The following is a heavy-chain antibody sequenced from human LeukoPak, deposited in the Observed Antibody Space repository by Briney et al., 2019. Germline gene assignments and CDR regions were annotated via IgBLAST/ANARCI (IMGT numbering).Heavy chain of an antibody. D-gene: IGHD2-2*01. Sequence: SQTLSLTCAVYGGSFSGYYWSWIRQPPGKGLEWIGEINHSGSTNYNPPLKSRVTISVDTSKNQFSLKLSSVTAADTAVYYCASGYQLPYYWGQGTLVTVSS. J-gene: IGHJ4*02. CDR1: GGSFSGYY. CDR3: ASGYQLPYY. CDR2: INHSGST. V-gene: IGHV4-34*01.